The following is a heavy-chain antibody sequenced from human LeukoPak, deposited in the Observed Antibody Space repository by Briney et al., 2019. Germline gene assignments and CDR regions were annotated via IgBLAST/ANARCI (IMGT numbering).Heavy chain of an antibody. CDR3: ARATERVLLWFGKKYYFDY. J-gene: IGHJ4*02. V-gene: IGHV1-8*01. CDR1: GYTFTSYD. D-gene: IGHD3-10*01. Sequence: ASVKVSCEASGYTFTSYDINWVRQATGQGLEWMGWMNPNSGNTGYAQKFQGRVTMTRNTSISTAYMELSSLRSEDTAVYYCARATERVLLWFGKKYYFDYWGQGTLVTVSS. CDR2: MNPNSGNT.